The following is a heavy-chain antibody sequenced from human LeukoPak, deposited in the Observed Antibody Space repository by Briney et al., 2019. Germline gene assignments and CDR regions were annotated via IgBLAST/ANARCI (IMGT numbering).Heavy chain of an antibody. J-gene: IGHJ4*02. CDR3: ARDLVNDYGDYFDY. CDR1: GGSMRSYY. Sequence: SETLSLTCTVSGGSMRSYYWSWIRQPAGKGLEWIGRIYISGSTNYNPSLKSRVTMSVDTSKNQFSLKLSSATAADTAVYYCARDLVNDYGDYFDYWGQGTLVTVSS. V-gene: IGHV4-4*07. D-gene: IGHD4-17*01. CDR2: IYISGST.